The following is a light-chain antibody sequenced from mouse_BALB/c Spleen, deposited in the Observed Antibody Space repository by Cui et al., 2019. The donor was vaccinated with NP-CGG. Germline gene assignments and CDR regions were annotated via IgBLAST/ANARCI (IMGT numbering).Light chain of an antibody. CDR1: TGAVTTSNY. J-gene: IGLJ1*01. CDR2: GTN. V-gene: IGLV1*01. CDR3: ALWYSNHWV. Sequence: AVVTLESALTTSPGETVTLTCRSSTGAVTTSNYANWVQEKPDHLFTGLIGGTNNRPPGVPARFSSSLIGDKAALTITGAQTEDEAIYFCALWYSNHWVFGGGTKLTVL.